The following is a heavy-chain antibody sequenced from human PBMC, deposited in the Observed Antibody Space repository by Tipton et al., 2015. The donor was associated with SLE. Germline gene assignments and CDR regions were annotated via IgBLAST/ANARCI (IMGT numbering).Heavy chain of an antibody. CDR2: INHSGDT. CDR3: ARGFYDFWSGYSALGF. V-gene: IGHV4-34*01. D-gene: IGHD3-3*01. Sequence: TLSLTCAVYGGSFRGYYWSWIRQPPGKGLEWIGDINHSGDTNYNPSLRGRISISVDASKNQFSLKVSSVTAADTATYYCARGFYDFWSGYSALGFWGQGSLVTVSP. CDR1: GGSFRGYY. J-gene: IGHJ4*02.